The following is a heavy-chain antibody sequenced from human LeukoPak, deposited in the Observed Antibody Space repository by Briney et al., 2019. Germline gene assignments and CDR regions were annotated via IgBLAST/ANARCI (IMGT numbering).Heavy chain of an antibody. CDR1: GFTFSDYY. CDR3: ARDTNNGLDV. V-gene: IGHV3-11*01. CDR2: ISSSGRLM. Sequence: PGGSLRLSCAASGFTFSDYYINWIRQAPGKGLEWVSHISSSGRLMQYADSVKGRFTITRDNARNFMSLQMNSLKPEDTAVYYCARDTNNGLDVWGRGTTVTVSS. J-gene: IGHJ6*02. D-gene: IGHD1-20*01.